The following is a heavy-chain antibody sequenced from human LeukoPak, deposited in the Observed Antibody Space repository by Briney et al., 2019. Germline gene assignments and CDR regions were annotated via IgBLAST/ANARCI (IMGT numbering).Heavy chain of an antibody. V-gene: IGHV4-34*01. CDR1: GGSFSGYY. CDR2: INHSGST. CDR3: AREVDDSSGYYYRRIPYYYMDV. J-gene: IGHJ6*03. D-gene: IGHD3-22*01. Sequence: SETLSLTCAVYGGSFSGYYWSWIRPPPGKGLEWIGEINHSGSTNYNPSLKSRVTISVDTSKNQFSLKLSSVTAADTAVYYCAREVDDSSGYYYRRIPYYYMDVWGQGTTVTVSS.